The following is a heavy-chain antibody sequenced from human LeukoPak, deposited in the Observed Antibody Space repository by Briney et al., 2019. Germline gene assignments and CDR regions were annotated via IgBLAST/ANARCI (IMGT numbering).Heavy chain of an antibody. CDR3: AKDLPEINGNDFWSGYYGAFDI. CDR2: IRYDGSNK. V-gene: IGHV3-30*02. Sequence: PGGSLRLSCAASGFTFSSYGMHWVRQAPGKGLEWVAFIRYDGSNKYYADSVKGRFTISRDNSKNTLYLQMNSLRAEDTAVYYCAKDLPEINGNDFWSGYYGAFDIWGQGTMVTVSS. D-gene: IGHD3-3*01. CDR1: GFTFSSYG. J-gene: IGHJ3*02.